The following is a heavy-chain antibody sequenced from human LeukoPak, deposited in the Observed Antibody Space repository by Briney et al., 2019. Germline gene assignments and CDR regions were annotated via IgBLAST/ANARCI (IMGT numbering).Heavy chain of an antibody. CDR3: ATERYDSSAIGTY. D-gene: IGHD3-22*01. CDR2: IYSGGST. CDR1: GFTVSSNY. V-gene: IGHV3-66*01. J-gene: IGHJ4*02. Sequence: GGSLRLSCAASGFTVSSNYISWVRQAPGKGLEWVSVIYSGGSTYYADSVKGRFTISRDNSKNTLYLQMNSLRAEDTAVYYCATERYDSSAIGTYWGQGTLVTVSS.